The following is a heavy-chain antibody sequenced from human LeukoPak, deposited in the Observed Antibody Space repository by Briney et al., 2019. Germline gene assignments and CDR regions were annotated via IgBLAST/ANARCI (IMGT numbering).Heavy chain of an antibody. V-gene: IGHV4-4*07. CDR1: GGSISSYY. CDR2: IYTSGST. CDR3: ARGIPTYCYDSSGYYGNWFDP. J-gene: IGHJ5*02. D-gene: IGHD3-22*01. Sequence: PSETLSLTCTVSGGSISSYYWSWIRQPAGKGLEWIGRIYTSGSTNYNPSLKSRVTISVDTSKNQFSLKLSSVTAADTAVYYCARGIPTYCYDSSGYYGNWFDPWGQGTLVTVSS.